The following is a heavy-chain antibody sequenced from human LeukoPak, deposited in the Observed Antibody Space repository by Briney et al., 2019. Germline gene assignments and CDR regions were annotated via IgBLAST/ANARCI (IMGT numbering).Heavy chain of an antibody. CDR1: GFSFSSYA. J-gene: IGHJ4*02. V-gene: IGHV3-23*01. Sequence: GGSLRLSCAASGFSFSSYAMSWVRQAPGKGLEWVSAITSGGGTYYADSVKGRFTISRDDAKNSLYLQMNSLRAEDTAVYYCARYYYDSSGYYKSDYWGQGTLVTVSS. D-gene: IGHD3-22*01. CDR3: ARYYYDSSGYYKSDY. CDR2: ITSGGGT.